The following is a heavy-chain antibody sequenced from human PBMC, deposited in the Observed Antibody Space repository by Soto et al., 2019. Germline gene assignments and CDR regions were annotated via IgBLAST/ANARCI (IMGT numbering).Heavy chain of an antibody. V-gene: IGHV4-59*08. CDR3: ASRPEGAGPGWFDP. Sequence: QVQLQESGPGLVKPSETLSLTCTVSGGSISSYYWSWIRQPPGKGLEWIGYIYYSGSTNYNPSLTSRVTISVDTSKNQFSLKRSSVTAADTAVYYCASRPEGAGPGWFDPWGQGTLVTVSS. J-gene: IGHJ5*02. CDR1: GGSISSYY. D-gene: IGHD3-16*01. CDR2: IYYSGST.